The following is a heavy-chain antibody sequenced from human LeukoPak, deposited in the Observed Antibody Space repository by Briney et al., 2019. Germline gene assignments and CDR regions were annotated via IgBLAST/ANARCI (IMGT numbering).Heavy chain of an antibody. CDR3: ARARNEILAGYYSFDY. Sequence: SGTLSLTCTVSGGSISSNNWWSWVRLPPGKGLEWIGEIYHSGNTNYNPSLKSRVTISGDKSKNQFSLRLSSVTAADTAVYYCARARNEILAGYYSFDYWGQGTLVPVSS. CDR1: GGSISSNNW. V-gene: IGHV4-4*02. D-gene: IGHD3-9*01. J-gene: IGHJ4*02. CDR2: IYHSGNT.